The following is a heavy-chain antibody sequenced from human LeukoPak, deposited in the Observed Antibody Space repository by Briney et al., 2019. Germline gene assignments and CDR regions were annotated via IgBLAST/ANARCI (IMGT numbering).Heavy chain of an antibody. Sequence: SVKVSSKASGGTFSSYAISCVRQAPGQGLEWMGRIIPIFGTANYAQKFQGRVTITTDESTSTAYMELSSLRSEDTAVYYCARDFSAYCGGDCYLDWGQGTLVTVSS. CDR3: ARDFSAYCGGDCYLD. D-gene: IGHD2-21*02. CDR1: GGTFSSYA. J-gene: IGHJ4*02. CDR2: IIPIFGTA. V-gene: IGHV1-69*05.